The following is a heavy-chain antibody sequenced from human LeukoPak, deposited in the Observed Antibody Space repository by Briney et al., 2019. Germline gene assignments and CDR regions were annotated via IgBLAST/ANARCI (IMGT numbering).Heavy chain of an antibody. V-gene: IGHV3-23*01. CDR2: ISGSGGST. D-gene: IGHD3-3*01. Sequence: QPGGSLRLSCAASGFIFDNYGMHWVRQAPGKGLEWVSAISGSGGSTYYADSVKGRFTISRDNSKNTLYLQMNSLRAEDTAAYYCVGVVISFYYFDYWGQGTLVTVSS. J-gene: IGHJ4*02. CDR1: GFIFDNYG. CDR3: VGVVISFYYFDY.